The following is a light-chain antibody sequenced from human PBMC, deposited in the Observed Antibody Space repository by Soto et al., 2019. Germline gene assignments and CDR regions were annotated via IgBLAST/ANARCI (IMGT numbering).Light chain of an antibody. Sequence: EIVLTQSPGTLSLSPGERATLSCRASQSISSNYLAWYQQKPGQDPRLLIYGASNRATGIPDRFSGSESGTDFTRTSSRLEPEDFAVCLWQQYAVSPWKFGQGTKEEIK. CDR2: GAS. CDR1: QSISSNY. V-gene: IGKV3-20*01. CDR3: QQYAVSPWK. J-gene: IGKJ1*01.